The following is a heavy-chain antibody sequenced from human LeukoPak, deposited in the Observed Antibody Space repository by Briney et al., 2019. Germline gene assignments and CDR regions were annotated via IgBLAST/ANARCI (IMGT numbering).Heavy chain of an antibody. J-gene: IGHJ2*01. V-gene: IGHV4-59*01. D-gene: IGHD4-23*01. CDR3: ARIRRYDYDGFRPGWVYWYFDV. CDR1: GGSISGYY. CDR2: IYYNGST. Sequence: PSETLSLTCSVSGGSISGYYWSWIRQPPGKGLEWIGFIYYNGSTNYNPSLKSRITISVDTSKHQFSLKLNSVTAADTAIFYCARIRRYDYDGFRPGWVYWYFDVWGRGTLVTVSS.